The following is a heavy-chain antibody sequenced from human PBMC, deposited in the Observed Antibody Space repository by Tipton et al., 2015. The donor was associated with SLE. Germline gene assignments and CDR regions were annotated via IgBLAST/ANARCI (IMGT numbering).Heavy chain of an antibody. CDR3: ARSWSGRREFDY. CDR1: GGSFSGYY. CDR2: INHSGST. V-gene: IGHV4-34*01. D-gene: IGHD1-26*01. Sequence: TLSLTCAVYGGSFSGYYWSRIRQPPGKGLEWIGEINHSGSTNYNPSLKSRVTISIDTSKNQFSLKLSSVTAADTAVYYCARSWSGRREFDYWGPGTLVTVSS. J-gene: IGHJ4*02.